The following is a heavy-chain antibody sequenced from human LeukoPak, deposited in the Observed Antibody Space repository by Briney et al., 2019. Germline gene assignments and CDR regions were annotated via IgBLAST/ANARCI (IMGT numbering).Heavy chain of an antibody. CDR2: INWNGGST. V-gene: IGHV3-20*01. D-gene: IGHD6-6*01. CDR1: GFTFDDYG. CDR3: ARAPPFTYSSCARGCAFDI. Sequence: GGSLRLSCAASGFTFDDYGMSWVRQAPGKGLEWVSGINWNGGSTGYADSVKGRFTISRDNAKNSLYLQMNSLRAEDTALYHCARAPPFTYSSCARGCAFDIWGQGTMVTVSS. J-gene: IGHJ3*02.